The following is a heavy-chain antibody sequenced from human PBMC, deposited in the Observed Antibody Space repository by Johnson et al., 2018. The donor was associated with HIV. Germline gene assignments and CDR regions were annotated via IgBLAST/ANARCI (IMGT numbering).Heavy chain of an antibody. Sequence: VQLVESGGGLVKPGGSLRLSCAASIFTFKNAWMSWVRQAPGKGLEWVGRIKSKTDGGTTDYAAPVKGRFTISRDDSKNTLYLQMNSLKTEDTAVYYCTAAIVIDAFDIWGQGTMVTVSS. CDR1: IFTFKNAW. CDR2: IKSKTDGGTT. V-gene: IGHV3-15*01. J-gene: IGHJ3*02. CDR3: TAAIVIDAFDI. D-gene: IGHD3-16*02.